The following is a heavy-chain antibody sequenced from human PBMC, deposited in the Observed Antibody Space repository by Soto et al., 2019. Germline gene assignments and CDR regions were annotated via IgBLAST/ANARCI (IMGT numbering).Heavy chain of an antibody. CDR3: ARGGLVISYY. CDR2: INAGNGNT. CDR1: GYTFTNYA. D-gene: IGHD3-9*01. J-gene: IGHJ4*02. V-gene: IGHV1-3*01. Sequence: QVQLVHSGAEVKKPGASVKVSCKASGYTFTNYAIHWVRQAPGQRLEWMGWINAGNGNTKYSQKFQGRLTISRDTSATTAYMELNSLRSEDTAVYYCARGGLVISYYWGQGTLVTVSS.